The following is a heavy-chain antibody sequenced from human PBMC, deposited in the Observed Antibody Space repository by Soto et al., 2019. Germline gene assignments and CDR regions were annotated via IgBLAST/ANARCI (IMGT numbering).Heavy chain of an antibody. CDR1: GGSFSGYY. CDR2: INHSGST. Sequence: QVQLQQWGAGLLKPSATLSLTCAVYGGSFSGYYWSWIRQPPGKGLECMGEINHSGSTNYNPSLKIRVTISVDKCKNQFSLKLSSVTAAATAVYYCARKDSLGYYGEYVWYFALWCRGTLVTVSS. J-gene: IGHJ2*01. V-gene: IGHV4-34*01. D-gene: IGHD4-17*01. CDR3: ARKDSLGYYGEYVWYFAL.